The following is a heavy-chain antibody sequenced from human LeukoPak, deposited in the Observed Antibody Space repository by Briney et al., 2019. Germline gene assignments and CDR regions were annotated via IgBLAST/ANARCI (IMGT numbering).Heavy chain of an antibody. CDR1: GGSFSGYY. D-gene: IGHD3-10*01. V-gene: IGHV4-34*01. J-gene: IGHJ4*02. CDR3: ASPWGYGSGI. CDR2: INHSGST. Sequence: SETLSLTCAVYGGSFSGYYWSWIRQPPGKGLEWIGEINHSGSTNYNPSLKSRVTISVDTSKKQFSLKLSSVTAADTAMYYCASPWGYGSGIWGQGTLVTVSS.